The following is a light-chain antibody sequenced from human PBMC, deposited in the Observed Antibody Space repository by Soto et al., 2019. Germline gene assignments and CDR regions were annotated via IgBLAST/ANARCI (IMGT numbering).Light chain of an antibody. CDR2: DAS. J-gene: IGKJ2*01. CDR1: HNISIY. Sequence: VVLTQSLATLSLSPGETASLSCRATHNISIYLAWYQQKLGQPPRLLIFDASNRATGIPARFIGSGSGTDFTLTVSSLEPEDFALYFCQQRSNWPPNTFGQGTKLEMK. V-gene: IGKV3-11*01. CDR3: QQRSNWPPNT.